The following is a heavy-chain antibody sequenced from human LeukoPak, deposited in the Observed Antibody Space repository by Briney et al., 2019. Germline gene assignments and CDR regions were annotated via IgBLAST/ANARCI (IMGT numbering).Heavy chain of an antibody. J-gene: IGHJ5*02. CDR1: GYRFAGYY. D-gene: IGHD6-6*01. Sequence: ASVNVSCKASGYRFAGYYIHWVRQAPGQGLEWMGWINPNYGGTNYAQKFQGRVTMTRETSISTAYVELRGLKFDDTALYYCVRGPSRPGDWFDPWGQGTLVSVSS. V-gene: IGHV1-2*02. CDR2: INPNYGGT. CDR3: VRGPSRPGDWFDP.